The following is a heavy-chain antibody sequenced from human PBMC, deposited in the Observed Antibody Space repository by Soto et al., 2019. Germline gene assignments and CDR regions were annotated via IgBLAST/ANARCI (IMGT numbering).Heavy chain of an antibody. D-gene: IGHD6-19*01. CDR2: INAGNGHT. Sequence: ASVKVSCEASGYTFTSFAIQWVRQAPGQRLEWMGWINAGNGHTKYSQKFQGRVTITRDTFARTAYMELSGLRSEDTAVYYCARVMTGYSSGWYYFDYWGQGTLVTVSS. J-gene: IGHJ4*02. V-gene: IGHV1-3*01. CDR1: GYTFTSFA. CDR3: ARVMTGYSSGWYYFDY.